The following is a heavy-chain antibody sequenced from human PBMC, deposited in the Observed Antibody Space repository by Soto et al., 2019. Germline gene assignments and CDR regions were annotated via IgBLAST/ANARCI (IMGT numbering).Heavy chain of an antibody. CDR2: IYFGGST. CDR3: TRHPRTMIRGVVISLNWFDP. J-gene: IGHJ5*02. D-gene: IGHD3-10*01. V-gene: IGHV4-39*01. CDR1: GGFITSSSYY. Sequence: QLQLQESGPGLVKPSETLSLTCTVSGGFITSSSYYWAWIRQPPGKGLEWIGSIYFGGSTYYNPSLKSRVTISVDTSRNKFSLMVTSVTAADTAVYYCTRHPRTMIRGVVISLNWFDPWGQGTLVTVSS.